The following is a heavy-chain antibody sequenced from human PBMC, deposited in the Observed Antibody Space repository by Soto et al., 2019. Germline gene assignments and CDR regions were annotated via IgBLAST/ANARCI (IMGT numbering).Heavy chain of an antibody. CDR1: GTKIDGYY. V-gene: IGHV4-59*01. J-gene: IGHJ6*02. CDR3: ARDRAVYTGEGRHFYYYGMDV. CDR2: IYYDGKI. D-gene: IGHD7-27*01. Sequence: QVRLQQSGPGLVKASETLSLSCTVSGTKIDGYYWSCIRQPPGKGLEWIGYIYYDGKIKYYPSLESRVTIAVDTRKTQFSLTLTSDTAADTAVYFCARDRAVYTGEGRHFYYYGMDVWGQGTTVTVSS.